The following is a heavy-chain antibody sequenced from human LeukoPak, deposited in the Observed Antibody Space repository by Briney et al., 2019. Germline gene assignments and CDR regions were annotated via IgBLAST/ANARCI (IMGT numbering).Heavy chain of an antibody. J-gene: IGHJ4*02. Sequence: KPSETLSLTSTVSGGSISSYYWSWIRQPPGKGLEWIGYIYYSGSTNYNPSLKSRVTISVDTSKNQFSLKLSSVTAADTAVYYCARETPRDYFDYWGQGTLVTVSS. CDR2: IYYSGST. V-gene: IGHV4-59*01. CDR3: ARETPRDYFDY. CDR1: GGSISSYY.